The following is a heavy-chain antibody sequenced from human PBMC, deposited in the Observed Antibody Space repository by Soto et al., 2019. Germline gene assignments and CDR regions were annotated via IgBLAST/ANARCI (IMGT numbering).Heavy chain of an antibody. V-gene: IGHV3-33*01. Sequence: QVQLVESGGGVVQPGRSLRLSCAASGFMFSNHGMHWVRQAPGKGLEWVAVIWSDGNNRYYADSVKGRFTISRDNSKNTLSLQMNSLRAEDTAVYYCVRGDNWNDEASDCWGQGTLVTVSS. J-gene: IGHJ4*02. CDR3: VRGDNWNDEASDC. CDR2: IWSDGNNR. D-gene: IGHD1-1*01. CDR1: GFMFSNHG.